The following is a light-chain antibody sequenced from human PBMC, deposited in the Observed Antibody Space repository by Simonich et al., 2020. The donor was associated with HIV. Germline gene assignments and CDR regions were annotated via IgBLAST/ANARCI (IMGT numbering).Light chain of an antibody. CDR2: DVS. J-gene: IGLJ2*01. V-gene: IGLV2-14*03. CDR1: SSDVGCYNY. Sequence: QSALTQPASVSGSPGQSITISCTGTSSDVGCYNYVSWYQQHPGKAHKLMIYDVSKRPSGVSNRFAGSKSGNTASLTISGLQAEYEADYYCSSYTSSSTVVFGGGTKLTVL. CDR3: SSYTSSSTVV.